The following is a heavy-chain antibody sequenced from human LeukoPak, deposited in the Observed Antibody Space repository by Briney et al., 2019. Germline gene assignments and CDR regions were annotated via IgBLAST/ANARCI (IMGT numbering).Heavy chain of an antibody. Sequence: GGSLRLSCAASGFTVSSNYMSWVRQAPGKGLEWVSVIYSGGSTYYADSVKGRFTISRDNSKNTLYLQMNSLRAGDTAVYYCARDQDYGGSTGDYWGQGTLVTVSS. CDR1: GFTVSSNY. V-gene: IGHV3-53*01. CDR2: IYSGGST. CDR3: ARDQDYGGSTGDY. D-gene: IGHD4-23*01. J-gene: IGHJ4*02.